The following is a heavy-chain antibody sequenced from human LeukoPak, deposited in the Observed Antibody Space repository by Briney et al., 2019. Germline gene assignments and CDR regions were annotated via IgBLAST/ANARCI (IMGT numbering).Heavy chain of an antibody. CDR3: AREPTSSGWLDT. Sequence: GGSLRLSCAASGFTFSSYAMSWVRQAPGMGLEWVSAISGSGGRTYFADSLKGRFTISRDNSKNTLYIQVNSLRAEDTAVYYCAREPTSSGWLDTWGQGTLVTVSS. D-gene: IGHD3-3*01. CDR1: GFTFSSYA. V-gene: IGHV3-23*01. CDR2: ISGSGGRT. J-gene: IGHJ5*02.